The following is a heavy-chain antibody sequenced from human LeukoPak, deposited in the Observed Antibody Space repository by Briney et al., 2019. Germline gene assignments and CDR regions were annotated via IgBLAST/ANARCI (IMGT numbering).Heavy chain of an antibody. CDR1: GGSISSYY. D-gene: IGHD6-13*01. Sequence: PSETLSLTCTVSGGSISSYYWSWIRQPAGKGLEWIGRIYTSGSTNYNPSLKSRVTISEDTSKNEFSLNVNSVTAADTAMYYCARGSAVVAGADFDFWGQGTLVSVSS. CDR3: ARGSAVVAGADFDF. V-gene: IGHV4-4*07. CDR2: IYTSGST. J-gene: IGHJ4*02.